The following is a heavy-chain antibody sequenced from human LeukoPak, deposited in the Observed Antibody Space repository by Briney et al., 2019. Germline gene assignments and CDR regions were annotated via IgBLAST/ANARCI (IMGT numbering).Heavy chain of an antibody. Sequence: SETLSLTCTVSGGSISSYYWSWIRQPAGKGLEWIGRIYTSGSTNYNPSLKSRVTMSVDTSKNQFSLKLSSVTAADTAVYYCARDGITGTTGGFDPWGQGTLVTVSS. CDR3: ARDGITGTTGGFDP. CDR2: IYTSGST. CDR1: GGSISSYY. V-gene: IGHV4-4*07. J-gene: IGHJ5*02. D-gene: IGHD1-14*01.